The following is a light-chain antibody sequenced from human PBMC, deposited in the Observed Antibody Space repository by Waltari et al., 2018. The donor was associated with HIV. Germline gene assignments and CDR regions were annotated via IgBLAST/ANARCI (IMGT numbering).Light chain of an antibody. Sequence: QSVLTQSPSASGTPGQRVTISCSGGSSNIGSNGVDWYQQFPGTAPKLLIYSNNQRPSGVPDRFSVSKSGTSASLAISGLQSEDEATYYCATLDDSLNGPIFGGGTRLTVL. CDR3: ATLDDSLNGPI. J-gene: IGLJ2*01. CDR1: SSNIGSNG. CDR2: SNN. V-gene: IGLV1-44*01.